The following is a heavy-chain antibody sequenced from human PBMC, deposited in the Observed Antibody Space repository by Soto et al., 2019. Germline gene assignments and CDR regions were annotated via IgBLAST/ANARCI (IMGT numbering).Heavy chain of an antibody. J-gene: IGHJ4*02. Sequence: GGSLRLSCAASGFTFRNYGMNWVRQAPGKGLEWVANIKQDGSEKYYVDSVKGRFTISRDNAKNSLYLQMNSLRAEDTAVYYCARRITAAGAYDYWGQGTLVTVSS. CDR1: GFTFRNYG. CDR2: IKQDGSEK. V-gene: IGHV3-7*01. D-gene: IGHD6-13*01. CDR3: ARRITAAGAYDY.